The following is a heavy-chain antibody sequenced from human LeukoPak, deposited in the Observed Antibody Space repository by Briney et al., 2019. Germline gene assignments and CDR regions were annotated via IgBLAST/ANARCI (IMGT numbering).Heavy chain of an antibody. J-gene: IGHJ3*02. CDR3: ARLGIAVASRRANAFDI. D-gene: IGHD6-19*01. Sequence: PSETLSLTCTVSGGSISSGDYYWSWIRQPPGKGLEWIGYIYYSGSTNCNPSLKSRVTISVDTSKNQFSLKLSSVTAADTAVYYCARLGIAVASRRANAFDIWGQGTMVTVSS. CDR1: GGSISSGDYY. CDR2: IYYSGST. V-gene: IGHV4-61*08.